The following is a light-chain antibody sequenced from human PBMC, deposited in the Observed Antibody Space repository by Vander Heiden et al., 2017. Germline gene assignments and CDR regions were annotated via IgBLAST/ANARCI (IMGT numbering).Light chain of an antibody. CDR2: GAS. CDR1: QSVSSN. CDR3: HQYFSWPAMYT. J-gene: IGKJ2*01. Sequence: IVMTPSPATLSVSPGERAPLSSRASQSVSSNLAWYQQKPGQAPRLIIYGASTRATGIPASVSGSGSGTEFTLTISSLQSEDFAVYYCHQYFSWPAMYTFGQGTRLEIK. V-gene: IGKV3-15*01.